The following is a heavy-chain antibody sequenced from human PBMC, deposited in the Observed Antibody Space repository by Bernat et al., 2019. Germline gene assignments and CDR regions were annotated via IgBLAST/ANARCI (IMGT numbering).Heavy chain of an antibody. D-gene: IGHD4-17*01. CDR3: AKAILQYGGYTDAFDI. CDR2: ISGSGGST. Sequence: EVQLLESGGGLVQPGGSLRLSCAASGFTFSSYAMSWVRQAPGKGLEWVSAISGSGGSTYYADSVKGRFTISRDNSKNTLYLQMNSLRTEDTAVYYCAKAILQYGGYTDAFDIWGQGTMVTVSS. J-gene: IGHJ3*02. CDR1: GFTFSSYA. V-gene: IGHV3-23*01.